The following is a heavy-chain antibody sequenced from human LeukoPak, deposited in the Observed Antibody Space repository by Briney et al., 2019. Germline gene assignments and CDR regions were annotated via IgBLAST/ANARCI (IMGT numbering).Heavy chain of an antibody. J-gene: IGHJ6*02. CDR1: GFTFSSYE. CDR2: ISSSGSTI. D-gene: IGHD6-6*01. V-gene: IGHV3-48*03. Sequence: PGGSLRLSCAASGFTFSSYEMNWVRQAPGKGLEWVSYISSSGSTICYADSVKGRFTISRDNAKNSLYLQMNSLRAEDTAVYYCARDSSSSLYYYYGMDVWGQGTTVTVSS. CDR3: ARDSSSSLYYYYGMDV.